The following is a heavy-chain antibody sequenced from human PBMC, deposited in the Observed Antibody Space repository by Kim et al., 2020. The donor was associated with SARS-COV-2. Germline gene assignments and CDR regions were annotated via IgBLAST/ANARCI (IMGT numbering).Heavy chain of an antibody. V-gene: IGHV3-64D*09. D-gene: IGHD1-26*01. CDR1: GFTFSSYA. Sequence: GGSLRLSCSASGFTFSSYAMHWVRQAPGKGLEYVSAISSNGGSTYYADSVKGRFTISRDNSKNTLYLQMSSLRAEDTAVYYCVKGHPVKWELLRAPDYYYGMDVWGQGTTVTGSS. CDR3: VKGHPVKWELLRAPDYYYGMDV. J-gene: IGHJ6*02. CDR2: ISSNGGST.